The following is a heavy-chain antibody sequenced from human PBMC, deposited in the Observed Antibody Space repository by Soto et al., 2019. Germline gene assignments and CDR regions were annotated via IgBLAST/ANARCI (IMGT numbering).Heavy chain of an antibody. J-gene: IGHJ6*02. CDR2: IWYDGSNK. Sequence: QVQLVESGGGVVQPGRSLRLSCAASGFTFSSYGMHWVRQAPGKGLEWVAVIWYDGSNKYYADSVKGRFTISRDNSKNPLYLQLNSLRAEDTAVYYCARDHIVVVPAAISASYYYYGMDVWGQGTTVTVSS. CDR3: ARDHIVVVPAAISASYYYYGMDV. V-gene: IGHV3-33*01. D-gene: IGHD2-2*01. CDR1: GFTFSSYG.